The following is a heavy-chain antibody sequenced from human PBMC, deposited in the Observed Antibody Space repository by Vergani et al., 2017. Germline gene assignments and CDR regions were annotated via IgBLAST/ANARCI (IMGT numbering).Heavy chain of an antibody. CDR2: IYTSGST. J-gene: IGHJ4*02. V-gene: IGHV4-61*02. CDR1: GGSISSGSYY. D-gene: IGHD4-17*01. Sequence: QVQLQESGPGLVKPSQTLSLTCTVSGGSISSGSYYWSWIRQPAGKGLEWIGRIYTSGSTNYNPSLKSRVTISVDTSKNQFSLKLSSVTAADTAEYYCARSFLPRYGDYVLGYWGQGTLVTVSS. CDR3: ARSFLPRYGDYVLGY.